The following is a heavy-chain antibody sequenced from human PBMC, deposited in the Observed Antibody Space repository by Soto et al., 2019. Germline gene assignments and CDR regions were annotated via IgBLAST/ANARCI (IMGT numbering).Heavy chain of an antibody. CDR1: GCTFTSYG. Sequence: GASVKVSCKASGCTFTSYGISWVRQAPGQGLEWMGWISAYNGNTNYAQKLQGRVTMTTDTSTSTAYMELRSLRSDDTAVYYCARITMVRGVIITWDYWGQGTLVTVSS. V-gene: IGHV1-18*01. CDR2: ISAYNGNT. CDR3: ARITMVRGVIITWDY. D-gene: IGHD3-10*01. J-gene: IGHJ4*02.